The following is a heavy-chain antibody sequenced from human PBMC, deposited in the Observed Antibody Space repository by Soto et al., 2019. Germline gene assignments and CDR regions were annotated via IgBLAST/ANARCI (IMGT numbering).Heavy chain of an antibody. CDR1: GFTFSTYS. J-gene: IGHJ6*02. D-gene: IGHD2-2*01. Sequence: EVRLLESGGGLVQPGGSLRLSCAASGFTFSTYSMNWVRQAPGKGLEWVSAISSSSSYIYYADSVKGRFTISRDNAKNSLYLQMNSLRAEDTAVYYCARIFPIVVVPAAMGGYGMDVWGQGTTVTVSS. V-gene: IGHV3-21*01. CDR3: ARIFPIVVVPAAMGGYGMDV. CDR2: ISSSSSYI.